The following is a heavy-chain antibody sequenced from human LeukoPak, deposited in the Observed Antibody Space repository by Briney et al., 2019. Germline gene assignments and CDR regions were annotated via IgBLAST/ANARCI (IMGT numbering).Heavy chain of an antibody. CDR3: AKGLYYFDY. CDR2: ISGSGGST. J-gene: IGHJ4*01. CDR1: GFTFSGYA. Sequence: GASLRLSCAASGFTFSGYAVSWVRQAPGKGLEWVSAISGSGGSTYYAASVKGRFTISRDNSKNTLYLQMNSLRAEDTAVYYCAKGLYYFDYWGHGTLVTVSS. V-gene: IGHV3-23*01.